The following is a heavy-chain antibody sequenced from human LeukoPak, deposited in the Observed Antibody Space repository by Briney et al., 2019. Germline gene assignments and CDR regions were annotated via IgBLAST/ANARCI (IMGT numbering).Heavy chain of an antibody. D-gene: IGHD3-10*01. Sequence: SETLSLTCTVSGGSISSYYWSWIRQPAGKGLEWIGRIYTSGSTNYNPSLKSRVTMSVDTSKNQFSLKLSSVTAADTAVYYCARESNYYGSGTGWFDPWGQGTLVTVSS. CDR2: IYTSGST. CDR1: GGSISSYY. J-gene: IGHJ5*02. CDR3: ARESNYYGSGTGWFDP. V-gene: IGHV4-4*07.